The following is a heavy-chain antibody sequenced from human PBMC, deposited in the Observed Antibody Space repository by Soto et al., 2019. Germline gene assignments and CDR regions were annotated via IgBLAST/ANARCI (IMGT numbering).Heavy chain of an antibody. Sequence: QVQLVQSGAEVMQPGASVKVSCKASGYTFTSPATHWVRQAPGQRLEWMGWIKAGNGDIKYSQKFQGRVTFTTDPSANTAYMEWSSLRSEDTAVYYCAAYVGYSHACLSHWGQGTLVTVPS. J-gene: IGHJ4*02. CDR2: IKAGNGDI. D-gene: IGHD6-13*01. V-gene: IGHV1-3*01. CDR3: AAYVGYSHACLSH. CDR1: GYTFTSPA.